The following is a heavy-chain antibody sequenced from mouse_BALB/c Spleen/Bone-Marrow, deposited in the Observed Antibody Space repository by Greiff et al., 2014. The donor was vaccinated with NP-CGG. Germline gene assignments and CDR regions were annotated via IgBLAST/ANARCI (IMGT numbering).Heavy chain of an antibody. CDR1: GYTFTSYW. Sequence: QVQLQQSGAELVRPGASVKLSCRASGYTFTSYWINWVKQRPGQGLEWIGNIYPSDSYTNYNQRFKDKATLIVDKSSSTAYMQLSSPTSEDSSVYYCTRYGNSHYYAMDYWGQGTSVTVSS. V-gene: IGHV1-69*02. CDR3: TRYGNSHYYAMDY. CDR2: IYPSDSYT. D-gene: IGHD1-1*01. J-gene: IGHJ4*01.